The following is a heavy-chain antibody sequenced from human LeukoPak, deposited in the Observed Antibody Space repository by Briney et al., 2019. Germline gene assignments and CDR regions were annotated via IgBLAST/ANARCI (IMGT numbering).Heavy chain of an antibody. CDR3: ARDLIEWELIYFED. J-gene: IGHJ4*02. CDR1: GYSISSAYY. Sequence: SETLSLTCTVSGYSISSAYYWGWIRQPPGKGLEWIGSIYHSGSTYYNPSLKSRVTISADTSKNQFSLKLSSVTAADTAVYYCARDLIEWELIYFEDWGQVTLVTVSS. V-gene: IGHV4-38-2*02. CDR2: IYHSGST. D-gene: IGHD1-26*01.